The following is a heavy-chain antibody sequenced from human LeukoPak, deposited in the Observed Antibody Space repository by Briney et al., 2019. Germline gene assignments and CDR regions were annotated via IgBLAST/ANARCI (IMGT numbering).Heavy chain of an antibody. CDR3: ATPRGYPNYGMDV. D-gene: IGHD3-22*01. J-gene: IGHJ6*02. Sequence: VASVKVSCKASGGTFSSYAISWVRQAPGQGLEWMGGIIPIFGTANYAQKFQGRVTITADESTSTAYMELSSLRSEDTAVYYCATPRGYPNYGMDVWGQGTTATVSS. CDR1: GGTFSSYA. CDR2: IIPIFGTA. V-gene: IGHV1-69*13.